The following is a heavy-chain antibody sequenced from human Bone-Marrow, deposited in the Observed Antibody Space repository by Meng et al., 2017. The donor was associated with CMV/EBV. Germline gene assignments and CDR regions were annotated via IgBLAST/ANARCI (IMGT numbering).Heavy chain of an antibody. CDR2: INAYNGNT. Sequence: QVQVVQSGPEVKKPGASVNVSCKAAGYTCTSYGISWVRQAPGQGLHWMAWINAYNGNTNYAQKFQGRVTMTTDTSTSTAYMELRSLRSDDTAVYYCARGGQQLVLGHFDYWGQGTLVTVSS. D-gene: IGHD6-13*01. CDR1: GYTCTSYG. CDR3: ARGGQQLVLGHFDY. V-gene: IGHV1-18*01. J-gene: IGHJ4*02.